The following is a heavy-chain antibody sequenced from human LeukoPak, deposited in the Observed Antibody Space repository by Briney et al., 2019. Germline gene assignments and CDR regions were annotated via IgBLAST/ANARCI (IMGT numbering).Heavy chain of an antibody. CDR2: IYYSGST. D-gene: IGHD3-10*01. V-gene: IGHV4-39*07. CDR3: ARVGYYGSTLDY. J-gene: IGHJ4*02. CDR1: GDSISDYY. Sequence: SETLSLTCTVSGDSISDYYWGWIRQPPGKGLEWIGSIYYSGSTHYNPSLKSRVTISVGTSKNQFSLKLSSVTAADTAVYYCARVGYYGSTLDYWGQGTLVTVSS.